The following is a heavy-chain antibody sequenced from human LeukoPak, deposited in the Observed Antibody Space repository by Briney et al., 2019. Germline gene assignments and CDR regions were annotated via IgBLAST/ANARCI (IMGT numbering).Heavy chain of an antibody. CDR3: ARAGPRTNWSGYLSDY. D-gene: IGHD3-3*01. CDR1: GYTFTSYG. V-gene: IGHV1-18*01. Sequence: ASVKVSCKASGYTFTSYGISWVRQAPGQGLEWMGWISAYNGNTNYAQKLQGRVTMTTDTSTSTAYMELRSLRSDDTAVYYCARAGPRTNWSGYLSDYWGQGTLVTVSS. J-gene: IGHJ4*02. CDR2: ISAYNGNT.